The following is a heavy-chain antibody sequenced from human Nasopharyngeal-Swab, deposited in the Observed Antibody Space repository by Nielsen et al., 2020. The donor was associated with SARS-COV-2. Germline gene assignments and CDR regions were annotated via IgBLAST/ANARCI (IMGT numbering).Heavy chain of an antibody. CDR3: AKAITDSGYYLPFDY. CDR2: MNAYGDT. D-gene: IGHD3-22*01. CDR1: GFTFRTNT. V-gene: IGHV3-23*01. Sequence: GGSLRLSCVASGFTFRTNTMSWVRQAPGKGLEWVSAMNAYGDTNYAESVKGRFTVSRDNSKNTLYLQMNSLRAEDTAVYYCAKAITDSGYYLPFDYWGQGALVTVSS. J-gene: IGHJ4*02.